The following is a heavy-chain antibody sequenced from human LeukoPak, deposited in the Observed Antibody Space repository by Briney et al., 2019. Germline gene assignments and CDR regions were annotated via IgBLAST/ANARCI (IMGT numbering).Heavy chain of an antibody. V-gene: IGHV3-74*01. J-gene: IGHJ3*01. D-gene: IGHD2-8*01. Sequence: GGSLRLSCAASGFAFSNFLMHWVRQAPGKGLVWVSRINSDGTNAYADSVKGRFTISRDNAKNTLYLQMNGLRAEDTAVYFCGRGGNGIDVWGQGTTVIVSS. CDR3: GRGGNGIDV. CDR2: INSDGTNA. CDR1: GFAFSNFL.